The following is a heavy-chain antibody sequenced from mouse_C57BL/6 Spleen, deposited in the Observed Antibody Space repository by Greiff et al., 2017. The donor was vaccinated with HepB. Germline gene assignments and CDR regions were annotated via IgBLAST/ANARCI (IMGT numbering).Heavy chain of an antibody. Sequence: DVKLVESGGGLVKPGGSLKLSCAASGFTFSSYAMSWVRQTPEKRLEWVATISDGGSYTYYPDNVKGRFTISRDNAKNNLYLQMSHLKSEDTAMYYCARDRGYYYAMDYWGQGTSVTVSP. D-gene: IGHD2-2*01. CDR1: GFTFSSYA. CDR2: ISDGGSYT. J-gene: IGHJ4*01. V-gene: IGHV5-4*01. CDR3: ARDRGYYYAMDY.